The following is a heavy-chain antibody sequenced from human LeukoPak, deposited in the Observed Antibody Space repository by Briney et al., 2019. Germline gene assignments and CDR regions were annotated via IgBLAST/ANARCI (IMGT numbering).Heavy chain of an antibody. CDR3: ASSSGYYGSRYYFDY. J-gene: IGHJ4*02. V-gene: IGHV3-21*01. CDR2: ISSSSSYI. CDR1: GFTFSSYS. D-gene: IGHD3-22*01. Sequence: AGGSLRVSCAASGFTFSSYSMNWVRQAPGKGLEWVSSISSSSSYIYYADSVKGRFTISRDNAKNSLYLQMNSLRAEDTAVYYCASSSGYYGSRYYFDYWGQGTLVTVSS.